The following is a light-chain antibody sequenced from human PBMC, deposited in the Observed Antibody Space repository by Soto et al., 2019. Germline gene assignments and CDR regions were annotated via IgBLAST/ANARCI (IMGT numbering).Light chain of an antibody. J-gene: IGLJ1*01. Sequence: QSVLTQPASVSGSPGQSITISFTGTSSNVGGYNYVSWYQQHPGKAPKLMIYDVSNRPSGVSNRFSGSQSGNTASLTISGLHAEDDVDSYCRSYTISSFLGYVFATGPKVTAL. CDR2: DVS. CDR3: RSYTISSFLGYV. V-gene: IGLV2-14*01. CDR1: SSNVGGYNY.